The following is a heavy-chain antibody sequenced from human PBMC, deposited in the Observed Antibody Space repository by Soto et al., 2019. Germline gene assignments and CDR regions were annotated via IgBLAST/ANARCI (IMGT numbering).Heavy chain of an antibody. D-gene: IGHD4-4*01. J-gene: IGHJ6*02. CDR3: ARGYSNYAADYYYGMDV. CDR1: GGSFSGYY. Sequence: NPSETLSLTCAVYGGSFSGYYWSWIRQPPGKGLEWIGEINHSGSTNYNPSLKSRVTISVDTSKNQFSLKLSSVTAADTAVYYCARGYSNYAADYYYGMDVWGQGTTVTVSS. V-gene: IGHV4-34*01. CDR2: INHSGST.